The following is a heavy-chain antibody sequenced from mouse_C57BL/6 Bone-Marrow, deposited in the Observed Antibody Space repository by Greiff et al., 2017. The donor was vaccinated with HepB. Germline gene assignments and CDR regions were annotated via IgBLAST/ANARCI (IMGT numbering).Heavy chain of an antibody. V-gene: IGHV5-6*01. D-gene: IGHD2-1*01. CDR3: ARRLLSMDY. J-gene: IGHJ4*01. CDR1: GFTFSSYG. Sequence: EVQLVESGGDLVKPGGSLKLSCAASGFTFSSYGMSWVRQTPDKKLMWVATISSGGSYTYYPDSVKGRFTISRDNAKNTLYLQMSSLKTEDTAMYYCARRLLSMDYWGQGTSVTVSS. CDR2: ISSGGSYT.